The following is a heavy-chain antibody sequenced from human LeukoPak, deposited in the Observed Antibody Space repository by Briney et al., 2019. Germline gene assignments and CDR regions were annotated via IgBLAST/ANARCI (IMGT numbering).Heavy chain of an antibody. Sequence: SETLSLTCTVSGGSISSYYWSWLRQPPGKGLEWIGYIYYSGSTNYNPSLKSRVTISVDTSKNQFSLKLSSVTAADTAVYYCARFSGYSYGYYFDYWGQGTLVTVSS. CDR3: ARFSGYSYGYYFDY. J-gene: IGHJ4*02. D-gene: IGHD5-18*01. V-gene: IGHV4-59*01. CDR1: GGSISSYY. CDR2: IYYSGST.